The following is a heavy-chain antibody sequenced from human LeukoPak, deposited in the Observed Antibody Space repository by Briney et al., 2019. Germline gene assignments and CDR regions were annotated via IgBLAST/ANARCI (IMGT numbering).Heavy chain of an antibody. J-gene: IGHJ4*02. CDR1: GGSISSYY. Sequence: SETLSLTCTVSGGSISSYYWSWIRQPPGKGLEWIGYIYYSGSTNYNPSLKSRVTISVDTSKNQSSLKLSSVTAADTAVYYCARRGHDYGSSPFDYWGQGTLVIVSS. D-gene: IGHD4-17*01. CDR3: ARRGHDYGSSPFDY. V-gene: IGHV4-59*01. CDR2: IYYSGST.